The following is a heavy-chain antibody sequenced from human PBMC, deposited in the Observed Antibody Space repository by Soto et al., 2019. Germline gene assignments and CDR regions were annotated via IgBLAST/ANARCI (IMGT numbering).Heavy chain of an antibody. J-gene: IGHJ5*02. CDR3: ARDVNDERELLSFNWFDP. V-gene: IGHV3-21*01. Sequence: GGSLRLSCAASGFTFSSYSMNWVRQAPGKGLEWVSSISSSSSYIYYADSVKGRFTISRDNAKNSLYLQMNSLRAEDTAVYYCARDVNDERELLSFNWFDPWGQGTLVTVSS. CDR2: ISSSSSYI. D-gene: IGHD3-10*01. CDR1: GFTFSSYS.